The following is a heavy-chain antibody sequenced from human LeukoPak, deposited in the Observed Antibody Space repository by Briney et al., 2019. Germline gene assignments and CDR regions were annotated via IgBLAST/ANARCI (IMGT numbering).Heavy chain of an antibody. CDR1: GFTFSDSG. Sequence: GRSLRLSCAASGFTFSDSGMYWVRQSPGKGLEWVALIWYDGSNKYYADSVKGRFTISRDNSKNTLYLQLNSLRAEDTAVYYCAKQPVKYFDLWGRGTLVTVSS. D-gene: IGHD6-13*01. CDR2: IWYDGSNK. V-gene: IGHV3-33*06. CDR3: AKQPVKYFDL. J-gene: IGHJ2*01.